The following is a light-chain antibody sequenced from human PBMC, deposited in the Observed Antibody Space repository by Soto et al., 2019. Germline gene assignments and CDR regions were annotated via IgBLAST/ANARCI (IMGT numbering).Light chain of an antibody. CDR3: KSYDRSLSGYV. J-gene: IGLJ1*01. V-gene: IGLV1-40*01. CDR1: SSNIGAGYD. Sequence: QSVLTQPPSVSGAPGQRVTISGTGSSSNIGAGYDVHWYQQLPGTAPKLLIYGNSNRPSGVPDRFSGSKSGTSASLAITGLQAEDEADYYCKSYDRSLSGYVFGTGTKLTVL. CDR2: GNS.